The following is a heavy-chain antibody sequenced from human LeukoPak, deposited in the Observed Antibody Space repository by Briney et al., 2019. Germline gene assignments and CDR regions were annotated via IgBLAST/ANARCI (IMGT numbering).Heavy chain of an antibody. V-gene: IGHV3-23*01. D-gene: IGHD4-23*01. CDR3: ARDLDYGGNSNFDY. CDR1: GITFSSYA. CDR2: ISGSGGST. Sequence: HPGGSLRLSCAASGITFSSYAMTWVRQAPGKGLEWASSISGSGGSTYYADSVKGRFTISRDNSKNTLYLQMNSLRAEDTAVYYCARDLDYGGNSNFDYWGQGTLVTVSS. J-gene: IGHJ4*02.